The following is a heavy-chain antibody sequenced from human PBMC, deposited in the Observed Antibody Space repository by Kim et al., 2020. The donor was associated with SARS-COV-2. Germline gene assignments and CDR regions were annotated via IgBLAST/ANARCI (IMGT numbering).Heavy chain of an antibody. Sequence: ASVKVSCKPSGYTFTTYSIHWVRQAPGQSLEWMAWINAGNGYTGYSQKFQDRVTLTRDTFASTVYMELSSLMSEDTAVYYCARRGSGHGLDVWGQGTTVTVSS. D-gene: IGHD6-25*01. CDR3: ARRGSGHGLDV. CDR2: INAGNGYT. CDR1: GYTFTTYS. V-gene: IGHV1-3*01. J-gene: IGHJ6*02.